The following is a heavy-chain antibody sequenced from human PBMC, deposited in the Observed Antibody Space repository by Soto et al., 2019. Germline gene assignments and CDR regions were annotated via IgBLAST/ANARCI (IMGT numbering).Heavy chain of an antibody. Sequence: SETLSLTCTVPGGSISSYYWSWIRQPPGKGLEWIGYIYYTETTSYNPSLKSRVTISVDTSKNQFSLKLSSVNAADTALYYCAGGYGSGSYSASYVYWGQGTLVTVSS. CDR2: IYYTETT. CDR3: AGGYGSGSYSASYVY. CDR1: GGSISSYY. D-gene: IGHD3-10*01. J-gene: IGHJ4*02. V-gene: IGHV4-59*01.